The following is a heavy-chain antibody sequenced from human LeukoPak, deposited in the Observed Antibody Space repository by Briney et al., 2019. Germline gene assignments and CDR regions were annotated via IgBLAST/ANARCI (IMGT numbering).Heavy chain of an antibody. CDR3: ASSSVVTHYFDY. V-gene: IGHV1-2*02. CDR2: INPNSGGT. J-gene: IGHJ4*02. CDR1: GYTFTGYY. Sequence: ASVKVSCKASGYTFTGYYMHWVRQAPGQGLEWMGWINPNSGGTNYAQKFQGRVTMTRDTSISTAYMELSSLRSEDTAVYYCASSSVVTHYFDYWGQGTLVTVSS. D-gene: IGHD4-23*01.